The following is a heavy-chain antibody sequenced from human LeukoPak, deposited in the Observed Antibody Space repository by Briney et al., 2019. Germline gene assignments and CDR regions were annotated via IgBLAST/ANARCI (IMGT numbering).Heavy chain of an antibody. D-gene: IGHD1-20*01. CDR3: ARHSNWSGGVDWFDP. CDR1: GGSISSSSYY. V-gene: IGHV4-39*07. CDR2: IYYSGST. J-gene: IGHJ5*02. Sequence: SETLSLTCTVSGGSISSSSYYWGWIRQPPGKGLEWIGSIYYSGSTYYNPSLKSRVTISVDTSKNQFSLKLSSVTAADTAVYYCARHSNWSGGVDWFDPWGQGTQVTVSS.